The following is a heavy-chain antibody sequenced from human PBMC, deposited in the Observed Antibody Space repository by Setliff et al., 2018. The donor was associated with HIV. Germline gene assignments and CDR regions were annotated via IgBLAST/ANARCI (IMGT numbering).Heavy chain of an antibody. CDR2: INPNSGDT. D-gene: IGHD6-13*01. CDR1: GYTFVSSH. CDR3: ARATPSIVAAGDYYHFYMDV. Sequence: ASVKVSCKTSGYTFVSSHINWARQATGQGLEWMGWINPNSGDTGLAPKFQGSVTLTSNTSISTAYMQLSSLTSEDTAVYYCARATPSIVAAGDYYHFYMDVWGKGSTVTVSS. J-gene: IGHJ6*03. V-gene: IGHV1-8*02.